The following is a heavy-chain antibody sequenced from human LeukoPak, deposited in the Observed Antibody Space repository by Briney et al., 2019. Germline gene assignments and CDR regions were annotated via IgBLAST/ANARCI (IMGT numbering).Heavy chain of an antibody. J-gene: IGHJ4*02. CDR1: GFTFSSYS. CDR3: ARGFRAMVRGVKY. Sequence: PGGSLRLSCAASGFTFSSYSMHWVRQAPGKGLEWVAVIWYDGSNKNYADSVKGRFTISRDNSKNTLYLQMNSLRAEDTAVYYCARGFRAMVRGVKYWGQGTLVTVSS. D-gene: IGHD3-10*01. V-gene: IGHV3-33*01. CDR2: IWYDGSNK.